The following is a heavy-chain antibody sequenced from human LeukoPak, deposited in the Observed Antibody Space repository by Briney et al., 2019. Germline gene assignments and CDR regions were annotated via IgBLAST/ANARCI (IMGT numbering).Heavy chain of an antibody. J-gene: IGHJ6*03. D-gene: IGHD3-22*01. CDR3: ARDPGTDYYDSSGYFYMDV. CDR1: GYTFTSYY. V-gene: IGHV1-46*01. Sequence: GASVKVSCKASGYTFTSYYMHWVRQAPGQGLEWMGIINPSGGSTSYAQKFQGRVTMTRDMSTSTVYMELSSLRSEDTAVYYCARDPGTDYYDSSGYFYMDVWGKGTTVTVSS. CDR2: INPSGGST.